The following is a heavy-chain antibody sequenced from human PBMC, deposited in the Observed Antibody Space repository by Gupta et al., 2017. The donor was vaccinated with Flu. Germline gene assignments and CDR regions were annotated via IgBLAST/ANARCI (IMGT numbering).Heavy chain of an antibody. D-gene: IGHD4-17*01. CDR1: FTLSSHG. Sequence: FTLSSHGIHWVRQAPGKGLEWVAVIWYSGINQYYADSVKGRFTISRDNSRNTVYLQLNSLRAEDTAVYYCARDDNDYGDSAGFFDYWGQGTLVTVSS. CDR3: ARDDNDYGDSAGFFDY. J-gene: IGHJ4*01. CDR2: IWYSGINQ. V-gene: IGHV3-33*01.